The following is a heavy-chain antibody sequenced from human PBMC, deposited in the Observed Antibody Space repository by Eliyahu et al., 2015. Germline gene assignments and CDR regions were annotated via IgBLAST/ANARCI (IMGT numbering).Heavy chain of an antibody. D-gene: IGHD5-18*01. J-gene: IGHJ6*02. V-gene: IGHV4-34*02. CDR1: GGSFSGXY. CDR3: ARRVTYSYGPGMDV. CDR2: INHSGGT. Sequence: QVQLQQWGAGLLXPSETLSLTCAVSGGSFSGXYWXWXRQPPGKGLEWIGEINHSGGTNQNPSLKSRVTIXVDKPKNQFSLKLSSVSAADTAVYYCARRVTYSYGPGMDVWGQGTTVTVSS.